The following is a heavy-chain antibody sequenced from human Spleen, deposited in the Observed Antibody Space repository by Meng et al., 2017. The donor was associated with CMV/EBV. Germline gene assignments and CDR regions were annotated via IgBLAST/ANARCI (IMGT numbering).Heavy chain of an antibody. CDR1: GGTFHNYG. J-gene: IGHJ4*02. V-gene: IGHV1-69*05. D-gene: IGHD1-1*01. Sequence: KASGGTFHNYGVNWVRQAPGQGLEWMGGVIPLLGTANYARKFQGRVTITTDESTTTAFMELSSLRSDDTAVYYCAREGVVGTTIDFDYWGQGTLVTVSS. CDR3: AREGVVGTTIDFDY. CDR2: VIPLLGTA.